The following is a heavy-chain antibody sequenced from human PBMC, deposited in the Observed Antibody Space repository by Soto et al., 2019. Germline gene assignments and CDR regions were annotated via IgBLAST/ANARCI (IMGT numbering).Heavy chain of an antibody. V-gene: IGHV2-70*01. CDR2: IDWDDDN. CDR3: ARMEGDGYNE. D-gene: IGHD5-12*01. Sequence: SGPTLVNPTQTLTLTCTFSGFSLSTSGMCVSWIRQPPGKALEWLALIDWDDDNYNSTTLTTRPTLSKDTSKNQVVLTMTNMDPVDTATYYWARMEGDGYNEWGQGTLVTVSS. CDR1: GFSLSTSGMC. J-gene: IGHJ4*02.